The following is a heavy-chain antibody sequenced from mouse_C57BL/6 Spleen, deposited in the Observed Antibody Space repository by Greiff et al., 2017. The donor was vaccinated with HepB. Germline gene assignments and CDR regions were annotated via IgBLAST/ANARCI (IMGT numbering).Heavy chain of an antibody. V-gene: IGHV5-6*01. CDR3: ASLDSRGARDY. CDR2: ISSGGSYT. Sequence: EVHLVESGGDLVKPGGSLKLSCAASGFTFSSYGMSWVRQTPDKRLEWVATISSGGSYTYYPDRLKGRFTMSRDNAKNTLYLQMSSLKSEDTAMYDGASLDSRGARDYWGQGTSGTVSS. D-gene: IGHD3-2*01. J-gene: IGHJ4*01. CDR1: GFTFSSYG.